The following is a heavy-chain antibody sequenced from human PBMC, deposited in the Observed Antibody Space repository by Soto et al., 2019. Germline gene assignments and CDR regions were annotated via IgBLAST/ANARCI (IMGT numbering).Heavy chain of an antibody. J-gene: IGHJ4*02. CDR2: INPSGGST. V-gene: IGHV1-46*01. D-gene: IGHD3-10*01. CDR1: GYTFTSYY. Sequence: QVQLVQSGAEVKKPGASVKVSCKASGYTFTSYYMHWVRQAPGQGLEWMGIINPSGGSTSYAQKFQGRDTMTRDTSTSTVYMERSSLRSEDTAVYYFGSGSYQNTLDFWGQGTLVTVSS. CDR3: GSGSYQNTLDF.